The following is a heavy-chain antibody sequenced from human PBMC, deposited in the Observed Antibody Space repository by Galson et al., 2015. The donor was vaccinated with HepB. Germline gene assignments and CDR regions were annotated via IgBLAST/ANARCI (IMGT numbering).Heavy chain of an antibody. J-gene: IGHJ4*02. D-gene: IGHD3-16*02. V-gene: IGHV3-30-3*01. CDR3: ARDHYDYVWGSYPREEGY. Sequence: SLRLSCAASGFTFSSYAMHWVRQAPGKGLEWVAVISYDGSNKYYADSVKGRFTISRDNSKNTLYLQMNSLRAEDTAVYYCARDHYDYVWGSYPREEGYWGQGTLVTVSS. CDR2: ISYDGSNK. CDR1: GFTFSSYA.